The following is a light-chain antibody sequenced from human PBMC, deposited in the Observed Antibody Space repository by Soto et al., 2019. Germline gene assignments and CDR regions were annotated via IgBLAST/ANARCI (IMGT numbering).Light chain of an antibody. CDR3: QQYYNTPRT. V-gene: IGKV4-1*01. J-gene: IGKJ1*01. Sequence: DIVMTQSPDSLAVSLGERATINCKSSQSVESNLAWYQQKPGQPPKLLLRKSSSRESGVPDRFSGSGSGTDFTLTISRLHAEDVAVYYCQQYYNTPRTFGHGTRVEIK. CDR1: QSVESN. CDR2: KSS.